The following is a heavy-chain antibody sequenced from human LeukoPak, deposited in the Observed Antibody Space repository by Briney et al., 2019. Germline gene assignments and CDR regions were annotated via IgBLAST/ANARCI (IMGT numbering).Heavy chain of an antibody. Sequence: ASVKVSCKASGYTFTSYGISWVRQAPGQGLEWMGWISAYNGNKNYAQKLQGRVTMTTDTSTSTAYMELRSLRSDDTAVYYCARDLEDIVVVPAAIVYFQHWGQGTLVTVSS. J-gene: IGHJ1*01. CDR2: ISAYNGNK. CDR3: ARDLEDIVVVPAAIVYFQH. CDR1: GYTFTSYG. D-gene: IGHD2-2*02. V-gene: IGHV1-18*01.